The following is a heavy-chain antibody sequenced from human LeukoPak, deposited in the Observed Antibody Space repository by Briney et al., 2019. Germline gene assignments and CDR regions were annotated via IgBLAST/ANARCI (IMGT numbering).Heavy chain of an antibody. CDR1: GFTFSDYY. V-gene: IGHV3-11*06. J-gene: IGHJ4*02. CDR2: ISSSSSYT. CDR3: ARGGADYVIGY. D-gene: IGHD4-17*01. Sequence: GSLRLSCAASGFTFSDYYMSWIRQAPGKVLEWISFISSSSSYTNYADSVKGRFTISRDNTKNSLYLQMNNLRAEDTAVYCCARGGADYVIGYWGQGTLVTVSS.